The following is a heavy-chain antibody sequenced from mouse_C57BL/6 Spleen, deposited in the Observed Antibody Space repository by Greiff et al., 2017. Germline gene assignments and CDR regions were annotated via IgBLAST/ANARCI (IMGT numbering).Heavy chain of an antibody. Sequence: EVKVVESGGDLVKPGGSLKLSCAASGFTFSSYGMSWVRQTPDKRLEWVATISSGGSYTYYPDSVKGRVTITRDHAKNTLYLQLSSLKSEDTAMDSWARQRCGSSYAMDYWGQGTSVTVSS. V-gene: IGHV5-6*01. CDR3: ARQRCGSSYAMDY. CDR2: ISSGGSYT. J-gene: IGHJ4*01. D-gene: IGHD1-1*01. CDR1: GFTFSSYG.